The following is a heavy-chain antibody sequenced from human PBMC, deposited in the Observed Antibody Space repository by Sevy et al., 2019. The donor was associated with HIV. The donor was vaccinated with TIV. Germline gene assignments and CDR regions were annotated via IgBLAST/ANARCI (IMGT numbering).Heavy chain of an antibody. V-gene: IGHV3-64D*06. CDR3: VTGSDIVVVVAATHAEYFQP. CDR1: GFTFSSYA. CDR2: ISSNGGST. J-gene: IGHJ1*01. D-gene: IGHD2-15*01. Sequence: GGSLRLSCSASGFTFSSYAMHWVRQAPGKGLEYVSAISSNGGSTYYADSVKGRFTISRDNSKNTLYLQMSSLRAEDTAVYSCVTGSDIVVVVAATHAEYFQPWGQGTLVTVSS.